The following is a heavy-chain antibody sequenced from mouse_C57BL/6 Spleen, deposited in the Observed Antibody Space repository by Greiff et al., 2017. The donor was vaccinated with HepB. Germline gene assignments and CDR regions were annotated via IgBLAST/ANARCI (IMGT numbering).Heavy chain of an antibody. CDR1: GFTFSSYT. V-gene: IGHV5-9*01. CDR3: ARDYSNLHWYFDV. J-gene: IGHJ1*03. D-gene: IGHD2-5*01. CDR2: ISGGGGNT. Sequence: EVMLVESGGGLVKPGGSLKLSCAASGFTFSSYTMSWVRQTPEKRLEWVATISGGGGNTYYPDSVKGRFTISRDNAKNTLYLQMSSLRSEDTALYYCARDYSNLHWYFDVWGTGTTVTVSS.